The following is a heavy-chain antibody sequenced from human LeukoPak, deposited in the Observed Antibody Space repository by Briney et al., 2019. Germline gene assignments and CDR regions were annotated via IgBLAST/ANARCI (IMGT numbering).Heavy chain of an antibody. CDR2: IVGSGEKT. Sequence: GSLRLSCAASGIDFSTSAMHWVRQAPGKGLEWVSGIVGSGEKTFYGDSVKGRFTIARDNSKNTLYLQMKSLRVEDTAVYYCAKEGYNWNEFFFDSWGQGTLVTVSS. CDR1: GIDFSTSA. V-gene: IGHV3-23*01. J-gene: IGHJ4*02. CDR3: AKEGYNWNEFFFDS. D-gene: IGHD1-20*01.